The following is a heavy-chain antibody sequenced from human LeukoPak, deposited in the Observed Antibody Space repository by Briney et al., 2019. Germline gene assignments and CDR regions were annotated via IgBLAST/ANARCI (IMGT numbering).Heavy chain of an antibody. J-gene: IGHJ4*02. CDR2: ISYDGSNK. CDR3: AKDGRWDPTRHGETYYFDY. CDR1: GFTFSSYG. D-gene: IGHD4-23*01. Sequence: PGGSLRLSCAASGFTFSSYGMHWVRQAPGKGLEWVAVISYDGSNKYYADFVKGRFTISRDNSKNTLYLQMNSLRAEDTAVYYCAKDGRWDPTRHGETYYFDYWGQGTLVTVSS. V-gene: IGHV3-30*18.